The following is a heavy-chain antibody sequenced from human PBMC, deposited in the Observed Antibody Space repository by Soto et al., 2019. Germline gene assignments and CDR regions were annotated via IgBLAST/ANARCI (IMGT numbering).Heavy chain of an antibody. J-gene: IGHJ4*02. CDR1: GFTFSGYS. V-gene: IGHV3-21*01. CDR3: AKADATTVLGFDY. Sequence: GGSLRLSCAASGFTFSGYSMNWVRQAPGKGLEWVSSISSSSSYIYYADSVKGRFTISRDNAKNSLYPQMNSLRAEDTAVYYCAKADATTVLGFDYWGQGTLVTVSS. D-gene: IGHD1-26*01. CDR2: ISSSSSYI.